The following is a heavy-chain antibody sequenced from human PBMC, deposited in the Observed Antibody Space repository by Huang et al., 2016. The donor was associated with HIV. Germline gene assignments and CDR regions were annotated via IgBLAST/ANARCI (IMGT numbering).Heavy chain of an antibody. CDR3: AKDLVTYDSSGSV. D-gene: IGHD3-22*01. J-gene: IGHJ4*02. CDR1: GFSFRSSA. Sequence: EVHLLESGGGLVQPGGSLRLSCAASGFSFRSSAMSWVRQAPGGGLEWVSTVSNSASSRHYSDSVRGRFTISRDNSKDTLYLQMNSLRAEDTALYYCAKDLVTYDSSGSVWGQGTLVTVSS. CDR2: VSNSASSR. V-gene: IGHV3-23*01.